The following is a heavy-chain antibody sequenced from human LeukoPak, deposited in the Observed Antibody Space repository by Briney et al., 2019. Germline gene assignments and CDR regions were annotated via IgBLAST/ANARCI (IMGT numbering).Heavy chain of an antibody. CDR1: GGSISSRSYS. CDR3: ARGGGAPYYGMDV. Sequence: PSQILSLTCAVSGGSISSRSYSWSWIRQPPGQGLEWIGYIYHSGCTYYNASLKTRVTISVDRSKNQFSLNLHPVTLADTAVFFCARGGGAPYYGMDVWGRGTTVTVSS. D-gene: IGHD3-16*01. CDR2: IYHSGCT. J-gene: IGHJ6*02. V-gene: IGHV4-30-2*01.